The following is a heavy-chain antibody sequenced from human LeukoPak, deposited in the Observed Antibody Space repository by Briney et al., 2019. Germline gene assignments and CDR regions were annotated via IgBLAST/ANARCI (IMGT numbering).Heavy chain of an antibody. CDR1: GFTFSSYA. V-gene: IGHV3-30-3*01. CDR3: ARGIAVAGGTFDY. CDR2: ISYDGSNK. D-gene: IGHD6-19*01. J-gene: IGHJ4*02. Sequence: GGSLRLSCAASGFTFSSYAMHWVRQAPGNGLEWVAVISYDGSNKYYADSVKGRFTISRDNSKNTLYLQMNSLRAEDTAVYYCARGIAVAGGTFDYWGQGTLVTVSS.